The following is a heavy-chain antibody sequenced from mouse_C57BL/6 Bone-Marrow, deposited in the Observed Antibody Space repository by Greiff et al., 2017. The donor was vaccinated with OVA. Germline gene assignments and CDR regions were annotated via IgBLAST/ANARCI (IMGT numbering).Heavy chain of an antibody. CDR3: AREDECGDYFDY. V-gene: IGHV1-54*01. CDR2: INPGSGGT. J-gene: IGHJ2*01. CDR1: GYAFTNYL. Sequence: QVHVKQSGAELVRPGTSVKVSCKASGYAFTNYLIEWVKQRPGQGLEWIGVINPGSGGTNYNEKFKGKATLTADKSSSTAYMQLSSLTSEDSAVYFCAREDECGDYFDYWGQGTTLTVSS.